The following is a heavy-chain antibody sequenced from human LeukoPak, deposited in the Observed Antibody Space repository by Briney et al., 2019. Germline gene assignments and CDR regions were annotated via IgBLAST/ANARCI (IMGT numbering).Heavy chain of an antibody. D-gene: IGHD3-10*01. V-gene: IGHV1-2*02. CDR2: INPNSGGT. CDR1: GYTFTDHY. J-gene: IGHJ4*02. CDR3: ARNNNIPAVIDE. Sequence: EASVKVSCKDSGYTFTDHYMHWVRPAPGQGRERMGWINPNSGGTNYAQNFQGRVTMTRDTSISTAYMELSRLRSDDTAIYYCARNNNIPAVIDEWGQGTLVTVSS.